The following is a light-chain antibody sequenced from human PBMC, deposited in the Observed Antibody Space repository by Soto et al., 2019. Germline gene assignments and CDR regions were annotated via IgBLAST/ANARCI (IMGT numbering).Light chain of an antibody. CDR2: DVS. CDR3: SSYTSSITYV. V-gene: IGLV2-14*01. J-gene: IGLJ1*01. CDR1: SSDVGGYNY. Sequence: QSALTQPASVSGSPGQSITISCTGTSSDVGGYNYVSWYQQHPGEAPQLMIYDVSNRPSGVSDRFACSKSGNTASLTISGLQAEDEADYYCSSYTSSITYVFGSGTKLTVL.